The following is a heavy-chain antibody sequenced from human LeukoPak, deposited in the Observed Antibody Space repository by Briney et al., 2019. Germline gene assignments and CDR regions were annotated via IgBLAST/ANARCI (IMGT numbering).Heavy chain of an antibody. V-gene: IGHV3-30*18. Sequence: PGGSLRLSCVASGFTFSNFGMHWVRQAPGKGLEGVAVISYDGNNKNHADSVKGRFTISRDNSQKTLYLHMNTLRAEATAMHYCAKQISSWCSPSSCSSNYFYYYGLDVWGQGTTVTVSS. CDR3: AKQISSWCSPSSCSSNYFYYYGLDV. J-gene: IGHJ6*02. CDR2: ISYDGNNK. D-gene: IGHD2-2*01. CDR1: GFTFSNFG.